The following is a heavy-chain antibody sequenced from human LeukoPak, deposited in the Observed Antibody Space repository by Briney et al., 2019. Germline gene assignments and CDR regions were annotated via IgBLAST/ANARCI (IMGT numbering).Heavy chain of an antibody. CDR3: AKEVRESAWFYFDF. CDR2: IRSSGETT. Sequence: GGSLRLSCAASGFTFRTYAMSWVRQAPGKGLEWVSSIRSSGETTYYADSVKGRFTISRDNSRNTVFLQMNGLTAGDTAVYYCAKEVRESAWFYFDFWGQGTLATVSS. J-gene: IGHJ4*02. D-gene: IGHD3-10*01. V-gene: IGHV3-23*01. CDR1: GFTFRTYA.